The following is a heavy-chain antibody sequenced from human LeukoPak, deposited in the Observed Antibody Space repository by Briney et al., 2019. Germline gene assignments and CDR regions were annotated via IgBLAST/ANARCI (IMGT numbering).Heavy chain of an antibody. CDR2: IYYSGNT. CDR1: GGSISTSAYY. V-gene: IGHV4-39*02. J-gene: IGHJ6*02. Sequence: SETLSLTCIVSGGSISTSAYYWGWIRQPPGEGLQWIGSIYYSGNTYYNSSLKSRVTISVDTSTSQFSLRLSSVTAADTAVYYCARDHVMITFGGVISYYYYGMDVWGQGTTVTVSS. CDR3: ARDHVMITFGGVISYYYYGMDV. D-gene: IGHD3-16*02.